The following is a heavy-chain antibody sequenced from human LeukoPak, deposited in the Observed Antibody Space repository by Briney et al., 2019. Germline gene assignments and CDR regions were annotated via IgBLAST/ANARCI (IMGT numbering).Heavy chain of an antibody. D-gene: IGHD3-9*01. CDR2: ISWNSGSI. V-gene: IGHV3-9*01. CDR3: AKGGSNYDILTGHFDY. J-gene: IGHJ4*02. Sequence: PGRSLRLSCAASGFTFDDYAMHWVRQAPGKGLEWVSVISWNSGSIGYADSVKGRFTISRDNAKNSLYLQMNSLRAEDTALYYCAKGGSNYDILTGHFDYWGQGTLVTVSS. CDR1: GFTFDDYA.